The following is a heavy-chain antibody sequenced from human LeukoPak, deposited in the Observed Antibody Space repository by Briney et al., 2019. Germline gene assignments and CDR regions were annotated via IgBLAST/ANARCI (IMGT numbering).Heavy chain of an antibody. Sequence: GGSLRLSCAASGFTFSSYAMHWVRQAPGKVLEWVSGISWNSGRIGYADSVKGRFTISRDNAKNSLYLQMNSLRVEDTALYYCAKDFYRLGEFDAFDNWGQGTMVAVSS. CDR3: AKDFYRLGEFDAFDN. D-gene: IGHD3-16*01. J-gene: IGHJ3*02. V-gene: IGHV3-9*01. CDR1: GFTFSSYA. CDR2: ISWNSGRI.